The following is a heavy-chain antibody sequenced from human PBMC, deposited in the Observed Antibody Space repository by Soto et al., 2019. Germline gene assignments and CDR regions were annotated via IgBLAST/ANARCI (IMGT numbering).Heavy chain of an antibody. J-gene: IGHJ4*02. CDR3: VRATYFSDSSGYTRCFDY. CDR1: GFTFSNYW. V-gene: IGHV3-7*03. D-gene: IGHD3-22*01. Sequence: GGSLRLSCAASGFTFSNYWMNWVRQAPGKGLEWVANIKHDGSEKNYVDSVKGRFTISRDNAKNSLYLQMNSLKTEDTAVYYCVRATYFSDSSGYTRCFDYWGQGTLVTVSS. CDR2: IKHDGSEK.